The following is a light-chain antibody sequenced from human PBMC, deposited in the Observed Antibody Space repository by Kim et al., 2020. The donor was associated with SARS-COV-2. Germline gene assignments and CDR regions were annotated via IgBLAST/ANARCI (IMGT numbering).Light chain of an antibody. CDR3: CSYAATKMV. Sequence: PGQSVTIAFTETGSDVGGYNYVSWYQQHPGKAPKLVIYEVTKRPSGVPDRFSGSKSGNTASLTISGLQAEDEADYYCCSYAATKMVFGGGTKVTVL. J-gene: IGLJ2*01. CDR1: GSDVGGYNY. CDR2: EVT. V-gene: IGLV2-11*03.